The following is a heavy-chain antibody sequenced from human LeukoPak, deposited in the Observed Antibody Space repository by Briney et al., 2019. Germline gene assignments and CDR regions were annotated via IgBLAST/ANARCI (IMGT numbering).Heavy chain of an antibody. Sequence: PPGGSLRLSCAASGFTFSSYGMPWVRQAPGKGLEWVAVIWYDGSNKYYADSVKGRFTISRDNSKNTLYLQMNSLRAEDTAVYYCARETYLAPAVNWGQGTLVTVSS. J-gene: IGHJ4*02. CDR1: GFTFSSYG. D-gene: IGHD2-2*01. CDR3: ARETYLAPAVN. CDR2: IWYDGSNK. V-gene: IGHV3-33*01.